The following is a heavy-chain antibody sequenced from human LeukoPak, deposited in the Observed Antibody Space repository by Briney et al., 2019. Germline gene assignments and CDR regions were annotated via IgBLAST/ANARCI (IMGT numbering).Heavy chain of an antibody. J-gene: IGHJ5*02. D-gene: IGHD6-6*01. CDR1: GGSFSGYY. Sequence: SETLSLTCAVYGGSFSGYYWSWIRQPPRKGLEWIGYIYYSGSTNYNPSLKSRVTISVDTSKNQFSLKLSSVTAADTAVYYCARARGIAARLWFDPWGQGTLVTVSS. CDR3: ARARGIAARLWFDP. V-gene: IGHV4-59*01. CDR2: IYYSGST.